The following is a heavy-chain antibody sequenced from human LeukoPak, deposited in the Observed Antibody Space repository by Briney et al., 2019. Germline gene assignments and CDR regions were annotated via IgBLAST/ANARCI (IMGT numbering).Heavy chain of an antibody. J-gene: IGHJ4*02. CDR1: GFTFSSYA. Sequence: PGGSLRLSCAASGFTFSSYAMSWVRQAPGKGLEWVSVISGGGGGAYADSVKGRFTISRDNSKSTLYLQMNSLRAEDTAIYYCAKDGGYGSGSYYRDYWGQGTLVTVSS. D-gene: IGHD3-10*01. CDR3: AKDGGYGSGSYYRDY. V-gene: IGHV3-23*01. CDR2: ISGGGGGA.